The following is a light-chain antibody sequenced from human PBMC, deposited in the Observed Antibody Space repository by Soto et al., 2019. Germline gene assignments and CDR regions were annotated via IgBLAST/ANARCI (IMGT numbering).Light chain of an antibody. Sequence: QSVLTQPSSVSVSPGQSITISCTVTSSDVGGYNYVSWYQHHPGKAPKLMIYDVSNRPSGVSNRFSASKSGNTASLTISGLPAEAEADYYCSPYRIRSPPDYVFATGTKVTVL. CDR3: SPYRIRSPPDYV. CDR1: SSDVGGYNY. V-gene: IGLV2-14*03. J-gene: IGLJ1*01. CDR2: DVS.